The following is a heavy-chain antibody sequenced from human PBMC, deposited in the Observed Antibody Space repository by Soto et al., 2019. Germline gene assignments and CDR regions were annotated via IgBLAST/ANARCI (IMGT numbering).Heavy chain of an antibody. CDR3: ARHHVRGRTIVGAAEY. Sequence: SETLSLTCAVYGGSVSGYYWSWIRQPPGKGLEWIGEINYSGNTNYNPSLKSRVSISVDTSKSQLFLNMSSVTAADTAMYYCARHHVRGRTIVGAAEYWGQGTLVTVSS. D-gene: IGHD1-26*01. CDR2: INYSGNT. V-gene: IGHV4-34*01. CDR1: GGSVSGYY. J-gene: IGHJ4*02.